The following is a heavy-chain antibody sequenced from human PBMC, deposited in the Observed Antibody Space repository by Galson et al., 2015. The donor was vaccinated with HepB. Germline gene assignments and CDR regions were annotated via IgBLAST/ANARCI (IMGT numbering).Heavy chain of an antibody. V-gene: IGHV1-46*03. D-gene: IGHD3-16*01. CDR1: GYTFTSYY. Sequence: VKVSCKASGYTFTSYYMHWVRQAPGQGLEWMGIINPSGGSTSYAQKFQGRVTMTRDTSTSTVYMELSSLRSEDTAVYYCARDGYYDYVWGSYSHFDYWGQGTLVTVSS. CDR2: INPSGGST. J-gene: IGHJ4*02. CDR3: ARDGYYDYVWGSYSHFDY.